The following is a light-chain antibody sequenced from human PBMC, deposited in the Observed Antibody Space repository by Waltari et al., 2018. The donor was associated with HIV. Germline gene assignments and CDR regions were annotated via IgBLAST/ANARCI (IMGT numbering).Light chain of an antibody. J-gene: IGLJ1*01. Sequence: QSVLTQPPSASGPLGQRVTISCPGSNSNFGCKYVYCYQQVPGTAPKQLIYRNDQRRSGVPDRFSASKSGASASMSISGLRSEDEADYYCVAWDDSLSGFAFGTGTKVTVL. CDR3: VAWDDSLSGFA. CDR1: NSNFGCKY. CDR2: RND. V-gene: IGLV1-47*01.